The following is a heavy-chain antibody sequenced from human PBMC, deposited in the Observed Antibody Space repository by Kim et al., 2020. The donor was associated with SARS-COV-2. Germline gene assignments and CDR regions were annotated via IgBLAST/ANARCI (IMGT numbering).Heavy chain of an antibody. CDR3: ARVGTMVRGVRYYYYGMDV. V-gene: IGHV4-34*01. Sequence: SETLSLTCAVYGGSFSGYYWSWIRQPPGKGLEWIGEINHSGSTNYNPSLKSRVTISVDTSKNQFSLKLSSVTAADTAVYYCARVGTMVRGVRYYYYGMDVWGQGTTVTVSS. CDR2: INHSGST. CDR1: GGSFSGYY. J-gene: IGHJ6*02. D-gene: IGHD3-10*01.